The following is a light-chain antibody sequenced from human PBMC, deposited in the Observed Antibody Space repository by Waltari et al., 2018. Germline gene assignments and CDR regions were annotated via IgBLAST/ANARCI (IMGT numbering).Light chain of an antibody. V-gene: IGLV2-23*02. Sequence: QSALTQPASVSGSPGQSITISCTGTSSYFESHNLPPWFQQRPGKAPKLIIFEVTQRPSGISDRFSGSRSGPTASLTISGLQAEDEADYYCCSYAGRATFAWVFGGGTKLTVL. CDR1: SSYFESHNL. J-gene: IGLJ3*02. CDR2: EVT. CDR3: CSYAGRATFAWV.